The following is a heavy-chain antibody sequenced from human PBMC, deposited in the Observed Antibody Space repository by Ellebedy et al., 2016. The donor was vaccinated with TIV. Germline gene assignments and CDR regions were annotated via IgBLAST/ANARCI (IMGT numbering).Heavy chain of an antibody. J-gene: IGHJ4*02. CDR2: IIPILGIA. D-gene: IGHD3-22*01. V-gene: IGHV1-69*04. CDR3: ASAEAYYESSGLPDY. CDR1: GGTFSSYA. Sequence: AASVKVSCKASGGTFSSYAISWVRQAPGQGLEWMGRIIPILGIANYAQKFQGRVTITPDKSTSTAYMELSSLRSEDTAVYYGASAEAYYESSGLPDYWGQGTLVIVSS.